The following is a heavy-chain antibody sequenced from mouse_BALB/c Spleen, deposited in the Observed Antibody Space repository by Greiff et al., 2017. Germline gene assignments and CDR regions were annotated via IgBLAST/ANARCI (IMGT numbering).Heavy chain of an antibody. D-gene: IGHD2-3*01. CDR3: ASPPHDGPYYYAMDY. J-gene: IGHJ4*01. Sequence: VMLVESGPGLVAPSQSLSITCTVSGFSLTSYGVHWVRQPPGKGLEWLGVIWAGGSTNYNSALMSRLSISKDNSKSQVFLKMNSLQTDDTAMYYCASPPHDGPYYYAMDYWGQGTSVTVSS. V-gene: IGHV2-9*02. CDR2: IWAGGST. CDR1: GFSLTSYG.